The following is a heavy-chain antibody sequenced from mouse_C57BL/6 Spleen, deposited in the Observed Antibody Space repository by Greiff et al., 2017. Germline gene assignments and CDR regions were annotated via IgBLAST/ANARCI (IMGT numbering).Heavy chain of an antibody. CDR2: INPNNGGT. J-gene: IGHJ1*03. CDR1: GYTFTDYY. CDR3: ARRIPYYGSSYDV. D-gene: IGHD1-1*01. Sequence: VQLQQSGPELVKPGASVKISCKASGYTFTDYYMNWVKQSHGKSLEWIGDINPNNGGTSYNQKFKGKATLTVDKSSSTAYMELRSLTSEDSAVYYCARRIPYYGSSYDVWGTGTTVTVSS. V-gene: IGHV1-26*01.